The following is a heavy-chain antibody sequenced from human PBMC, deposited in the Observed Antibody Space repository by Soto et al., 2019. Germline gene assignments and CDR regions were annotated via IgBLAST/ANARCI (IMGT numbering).Heavy chain of an antibody. D-gene: IGHD2-2*01. J-gene: IGHJ6*03. CDR1: GFTFSSYG. CDR3: ARDRALYCSSTSCRYYYYYYYMDV. Sequence: GGSLRLSCAASGFTFSSYGMHWVRQAPGKGLEWVAVIWYDGSNKYDADSGKGRFTISRDNSKNTLYLQMNSLRAEDTAVYYCARDRALYCSSTSCRYYYYYYYMDVWGKGTTVTVSS. CDR2: IWYDGSNK. V-gene: IGHV3-33*01.